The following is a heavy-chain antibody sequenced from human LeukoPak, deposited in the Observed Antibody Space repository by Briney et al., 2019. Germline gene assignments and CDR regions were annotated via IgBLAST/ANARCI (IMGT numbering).Heavy chain of an antibody. D-gene: IGHD2-15*01. CDR3: ARGLDCSGGSCYADY. V-gene: IGHV4-34*01. CDR2: INHSGST. CDR1: GGSFSGYY. J-gene: IGHJ4*02. Sequence: PSETLSLTCAVDGGSFSGYYWSWIRQPPGKGREWIGEINHSGSTNYNPSLKSRVTISVDTSKNQFSLKLSSVTAADTAVYYCARGLDCSGGSCYADYWGQGTLVTVSS.